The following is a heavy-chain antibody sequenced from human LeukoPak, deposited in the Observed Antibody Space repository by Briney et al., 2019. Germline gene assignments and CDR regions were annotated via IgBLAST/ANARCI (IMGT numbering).Heavy chain of an antibody. Sequence: GASVKVSCKASGGTFRSFTINWVRQAPGQGLEWMGGIIPMFGATNYAQKFQGRVTITADESTSTAYMELSSLRSEDTAGYFCARGPGGGPPPFGFDYWGQGTLVNVSS. V-gene: IGHV1-69*01. CDR2: IIPMFGAT. D-gene: IGHD3-10*01. CDR3: ARGPGGGPPPFGFDY. J-gene: IGHJ4*02. CDR1: GGTFRSFT.